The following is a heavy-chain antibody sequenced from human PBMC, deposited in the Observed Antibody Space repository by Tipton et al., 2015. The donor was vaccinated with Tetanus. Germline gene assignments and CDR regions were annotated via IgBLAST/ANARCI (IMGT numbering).Heavy chain of an antibody. J-gene: IGHJ4*02. CDR2: IYNSGST. CDR1: GGSISSGGYY. Sequence: GLVKPSQTLSLTCTVSGGSISSGGYYWSWIRQHPGKGLEWIGDIYNSGSTYYNPSLKSRVTISVDTSKNQFSLKLNSVTAADTAVYYCARDQARGARGWNYSDYWGQGSLVTVSS. V-gene: IGHV4-31*03. CDR3: ARDQARGARGWNYSDY. D-gene: IGHD1-26*01.